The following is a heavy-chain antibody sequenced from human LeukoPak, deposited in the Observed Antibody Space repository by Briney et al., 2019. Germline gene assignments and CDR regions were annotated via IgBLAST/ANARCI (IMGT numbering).Heavy chain of an antibody. V-gene: IGHV1-46*01. CDR2: INPSGGST. D-gene: IGHD2-2*01. CDR1: GYTFTNYY. J-gene: IGHJ5*02. Sequence: ASVTVSCKASGYTFTNYYMHWVRQAPGEGREWMGIINPSGGSTSYAQKFQGRVTITRDTYTSTVYIELSSLRSEHTAVYYCARGGDCSSTSCYQNWFDPWGQGTLVTVSS. CDR3: ARGGDCSSTSCYQNWFDP.